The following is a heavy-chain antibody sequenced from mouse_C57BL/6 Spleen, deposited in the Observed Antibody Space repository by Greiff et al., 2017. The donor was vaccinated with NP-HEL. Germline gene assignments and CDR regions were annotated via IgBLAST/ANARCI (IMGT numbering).Heavy chain of an antibody. V-gene: IGHV1-82*01. CDR3: ARFRITTEVGGFDY. Sequence: QVQLQQSGPELVKPGASVKISCKASGYAFSSSWLNWVKQRPGKGLEWIGRIYPGDGDTNYNGKFKGKATLTADKSSSTAYLQLSSLTSEDSAVYFGARFRITTEVGGFDYWGQGTTLTVSS. CDR1: GYAFSSSW. D-gene: IGHD1-1*01. J-gene: IGHJ2*01. CDR2: IYPGDGDT.